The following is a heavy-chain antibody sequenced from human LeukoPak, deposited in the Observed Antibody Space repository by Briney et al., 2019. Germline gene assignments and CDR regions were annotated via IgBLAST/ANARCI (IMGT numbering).Heavy chain of an antibody. CDR2: INPSDGGT. D-gene: IGHD4-17*01. V-gene: IGHV1-46*01. Sequence: ASVKVSCKASGYTFTNYYLHWVRQAPGHGLEWMAIINPSDGGTYYEQKLQGRVTVTRDTSTSTVYMELSSLRSEDAAVYYCARDTRTMTAVTRGQHYYYGLDVWGQGTTVTVSS. CDR1: GYTFTNYY. J-gene: IGHJ6*02. CDR3: ARDTRTMTAVTRGQHYYYGLDV.